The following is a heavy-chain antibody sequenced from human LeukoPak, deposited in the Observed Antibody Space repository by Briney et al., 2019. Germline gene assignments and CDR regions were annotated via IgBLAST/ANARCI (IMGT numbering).Heavy chain of an antibody. D-gene: IGHD2-2*01. Sequence: ASVTVSYKVSGYTLTELSMHWVRQAPGKGLEWMGGFDPEDGETIYAQKLQGRVTMTKDTSTETAYMELSSLRSEDTAVYYCATGAYCSSTSCYRSYYYYYMDVWGKGTTVTVSS. J-gene: IGHJ6*03. CDR1: GYTLTELS. V-gene: IGHV1-24*01. CDR2: FDPEDGET. CDR3: ATGAYCSSTSCYRSYYYYYMDV.